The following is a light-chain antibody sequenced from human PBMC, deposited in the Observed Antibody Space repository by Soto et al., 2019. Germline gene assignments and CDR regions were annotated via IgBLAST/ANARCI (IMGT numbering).Light chain of an antibody. V-gene: IGKV1-9*01. CDR3: QQVNSYPIT. Sequence: DIQLTQSPSFLSASVGDRVTITYRASQGINNYLAWYRQKPGKAPKLLIYAASTLQSGVPSRFIGSGSWTEFTLTISSLQPEDFATDYCQQVNSYPITFGQGTRLQIK. CDR1: QGINNY. J-gene: IGKJ5*01. CDR2: AAS.